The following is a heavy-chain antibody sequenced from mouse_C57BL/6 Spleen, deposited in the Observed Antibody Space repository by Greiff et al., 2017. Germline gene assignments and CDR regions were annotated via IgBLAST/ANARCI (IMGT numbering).Heavy chain of an antibody. CDR2: IDPSDSYT. D-gene: IGHD1-1*01. J-gene: IGHJ2*01. Sequence: QVQLKQPGAELVKPGASVKLSCKASGYTFTSYWMQWVKQRPGQGLEWIGEIDPSDSYTNYNQKVKGKATLTVDTSSSTAHMQLISLTSEDSAVYYCASGLFTTPLCYWGQGTTLTVSS. CDR3: ASGLFTTPLCY. V-gene: IGHV1-50*01. CDR1: GYTFTSYW.